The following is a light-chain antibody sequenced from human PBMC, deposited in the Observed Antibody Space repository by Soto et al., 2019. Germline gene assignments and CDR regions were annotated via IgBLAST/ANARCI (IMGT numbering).Light chain of an antibody. CDR1: QSLVHSDGNTY. J-gene: IGKJ2*01. Sequence: DVVMTQSPLSLPVTLGQPASISCRSSQSLVHSDGNTYLSWFQQRPGQSPRRLIYKVSKRESGVPDRFSGSGSDTDFTLKISRVEAEDVGIYYCMQGTHSYTFGQGTRLDIK. V-gene: IGKV2-30*02. CDR3: MQGTHSYT. CDR2: KVS.